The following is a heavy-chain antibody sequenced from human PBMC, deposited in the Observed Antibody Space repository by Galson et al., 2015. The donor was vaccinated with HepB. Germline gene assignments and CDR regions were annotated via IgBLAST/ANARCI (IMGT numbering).Heavy chain of an antibody. J-gene: IGHJ5*01. D-gene: IGHD6-19*01. Sequence: SLRLSCAASGLIFSDYYMSWVRQAPGKGLDWVSYITSSGSAIYADSVKGRFTVSRDNDKNSLFLQMNSLGGEDTAVYYCATIPADRNGWYHHDSWGQGTLVTVSS. CDR3: ATIPADRNGWYHHDS. CDR2: ITSSGSAI. CDR1: GLIFSDYY. V-gene: IGHV3-11*01.